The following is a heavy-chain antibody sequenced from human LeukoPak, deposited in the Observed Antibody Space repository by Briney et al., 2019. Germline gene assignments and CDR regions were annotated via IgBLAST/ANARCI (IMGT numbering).Heavy chain of an antibody. Sequence: PGGSLRLSCAASGFAVSSNYMIWVRQAPGKGLEWVSILYSGGTTYYADSVKGRFTISRDNPKNTLYLQMNSLRAEDTAVYYCARELPPLVKFYFDHWGQGTLVTVSS. V-gene: IGHV3-66*01. CDR3: ARELPPLVKFYFDH. CDR2: LYSGGTT. D-gene: IGHD1-26*01. CDR1: GFAVSSNY. J-gene: IGHJ4*02.